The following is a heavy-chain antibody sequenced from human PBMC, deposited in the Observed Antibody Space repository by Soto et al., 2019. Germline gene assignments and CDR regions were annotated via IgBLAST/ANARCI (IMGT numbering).Heavy chain of an antibody. J-gene: IGHJ6*02. V-gene: IGHV4-34*01. CDR2: INHSGST. CDR3: ARDATSHYYYYGMDV. Sequence: SETLSLTCAVYGGSFSGYYWSWIRQPPGKGLEWIGEINHSGSTNYNPSLKSRVTISVDTSKNQSSLKLSSVTAADTAVYYCARDATSHYYYYGMDVWGQGTTVTAP. D-gene: IGHD5-12*01. CDR1: GGSFSGYY.